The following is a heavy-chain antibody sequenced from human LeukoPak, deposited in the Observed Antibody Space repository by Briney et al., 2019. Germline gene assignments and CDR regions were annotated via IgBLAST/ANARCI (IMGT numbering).Heavy chain of an antibody. CDR1: GFTFSSYY. J-gene: IGHJ4*02. CDR3: ARPGGQLLSLDY. V-gene: IGHV3-48*02. Sequence: PGGSLRLSCAGSGFTFSSYYMIWVRQAPGKGLEWVSYISRSSSTIYYADSVKGRFTISRDNAKNSLYLQMNSLRDEDTAVYYCARPGGQLLSLDYWGQGTLVTVSS. CDR2: ISRSSSTI. D-gene: IGHD2-2*01.